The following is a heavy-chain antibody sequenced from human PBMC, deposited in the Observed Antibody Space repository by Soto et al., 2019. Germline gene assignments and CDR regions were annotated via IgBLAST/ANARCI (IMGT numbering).Heavy chain of an antibody. V-gene: IGHV2-5*02. CDR1: GFSLTTRGVG. D-gene: IGHD3-16*01. Sequence: QITLKESGPTLVKPTQTLTLTCTFSGFSLTTRGVGVGWIRQPPGKALECLALIYWDDDKRYSPSLQSRLSITKDTSKNQVVLTKTNVDPVDTATYYCAHIPNYYQYDGFDPWGQGTLVSVSS. CDR2: IYWDDDK. J-gene: IGHJ5*02. CDR3: AHIPNYYQYDGFDP.